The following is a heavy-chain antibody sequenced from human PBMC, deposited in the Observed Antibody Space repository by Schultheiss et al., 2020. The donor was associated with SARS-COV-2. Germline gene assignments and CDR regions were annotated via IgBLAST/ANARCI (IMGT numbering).Heavy chain of an antibody. D-gene: IGHD5-12*01. CDR2: INHSGST. Sequence: SETLSLTCAVYGGSFSGHYWIWIRQPPGKGLEWIGEINHSGSTNYNPSLKSRVTMSVDTSKNQFSLKVNSVTAADTAVYYCAKGTVTTIFRPKGTEMRYEMDVWGQGTTVTVSS. CDR1: GGSFSGHY. J-gene: IGHJ6*02. V-gene: IGHV4-34*01. CDR3: AKGTVTTIFRPKGTEMRYEMDV.